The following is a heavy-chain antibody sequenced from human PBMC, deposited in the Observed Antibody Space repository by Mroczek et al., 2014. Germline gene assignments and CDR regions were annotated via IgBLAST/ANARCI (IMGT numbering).Heavy chain of an antibody. CDR1: GYTFTGYY. D-gene: IGHD3-3*01. CDR3: ARFPLRFLDGSPRALDY. V-gene: IGHV1-2*02. CDR2: INPNSGGT. Sequence: VQLVETGAEVKKPGASVKVSCKASGYTFTGYYMHWVRQAPGQGLEWMGWINPNSGGTNYAQKFQGRVTMTRDTSISTAYMELSRLRSDDTAVYYCARFPLRFLDGSPRALDYWGQGTLVTVSS. J-gene: IGHJ4*02.